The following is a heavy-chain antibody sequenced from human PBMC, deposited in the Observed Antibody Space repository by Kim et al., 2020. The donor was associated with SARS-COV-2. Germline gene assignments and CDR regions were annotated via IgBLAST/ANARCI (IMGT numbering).Heavy chain of an antibody. V-gene: IGHV3-21*01. CDR2: FSSSNSYV. D-gene: IGHD2-2*01. J-gene: IGHJ3*01. Sequence: GGSLRLSCVASEFTFSTYTMDWVRQAPGKGMEWVSSFSSSNSYVNYADSVMGRFTISRDNVKNSLFLDMNSLRAEDTAVYYCVVVPAATHLFDFWGQGTIVTVSS. CDR1: EFTFSTYT. CDR3: VVVPAATHLFDF.